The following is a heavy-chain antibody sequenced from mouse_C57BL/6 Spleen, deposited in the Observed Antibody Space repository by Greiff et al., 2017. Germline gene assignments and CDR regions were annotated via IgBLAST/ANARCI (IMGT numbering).Heavy chain of an antibody. CDR1: GYTFTDYY. Sequence: VQLQQSGPELVKPGASVKISCKASGYTFTDYYMNWVKQSHGKSLEWIGDINPNNGGTSYNQKFKGKATLTVDKSYSTAYMELLSLTSEDSAVYYCARYGGYYRYYDVWGTGTTVTVSS. V-gene: IGHV1-26*01. J-gene: IGHJ1*03. CDR2: INPNNGGT. D-gene: IGHD1-1*02. CDR3: ARYGGYYRYYDV.